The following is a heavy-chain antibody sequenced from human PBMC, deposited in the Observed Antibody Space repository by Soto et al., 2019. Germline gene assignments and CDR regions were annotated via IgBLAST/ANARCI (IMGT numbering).Heavy chain of an antibody. V-gene: IGHV1-18*01. D-gene: IGHD6-19*01. CDR1: GYTFTSYG. Sequence: ASVKVSCKASGYTFTSYGISWVRRAPGQGREWMGWISAYNGNTNYAQKLQGRVTMTTDTSTSTAYMELRSLRSDDTAVYYCARGLSSSPYSYYGMDVWGQGTTVTVSS. CDR3: ARGLSSSPYSYYGMDV. CDR2: ISAYNGNT. J-gene: IGHJ6*02.